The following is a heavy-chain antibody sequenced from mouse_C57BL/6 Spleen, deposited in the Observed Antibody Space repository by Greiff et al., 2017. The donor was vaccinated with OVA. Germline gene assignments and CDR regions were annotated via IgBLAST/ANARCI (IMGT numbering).Heavy chain of an antibody. J-gene: IGHJ4*01. Sequence: VQRVESGPGLVAPSPSLSIPCTVSGFSLTSYGVDWVRQPPGKGLEWLGVIWGGGSTTYNSALMYSLSICKENSKSQVFLKMHSRQTDDTAMYYCAKRNGNYEAMDYWGQGTSVTVSS. D-gene: IGHD2-1*01. CDR1: GFSLTSYG. CDR3: AKRNGNYEAMDY. V-gene: IGHV2-9*01. CDR2: IWGGGST.